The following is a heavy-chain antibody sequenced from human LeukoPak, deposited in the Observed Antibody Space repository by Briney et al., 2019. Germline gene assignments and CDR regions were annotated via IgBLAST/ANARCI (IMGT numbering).Heavy chain of an antibody. CDR3: ARDRGSNNYFDQ. V-gene: IGHV3-21*04. CDR2: ISSSNSNL. J-gene: IGHJ4*02. CDR1: GFTFSSYN. Sequence: GGSLRLSCAASGFTFSSYNMSWVRQAPGKGLEWVSAISSSNSNLDYADSVKGRFTISRDNANSTLFLQMNSLRAEDTVVYYCARDRGSNNYFDQWGQGTLVTVSS. D-gene: IGHD2-2*01.